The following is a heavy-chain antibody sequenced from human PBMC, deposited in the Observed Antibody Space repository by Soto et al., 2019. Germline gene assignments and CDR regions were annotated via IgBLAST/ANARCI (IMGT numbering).Heavy chain of an antibody. CDR3: AGRITTTAVAFDS. CDR2: TYYRSKWYN. J-gene: IGHJ4*02. CDR1: GDSVSSTSAA. Sequence: SQTLSLTCAISGDSVSSTSAAWNWIRQSPSRGLEWLGRTYYRSKWYNEFAESVKSRITINPDTSKNQFSLQLNSVTPEDTAVYYCAGRITTTAVAFDSWGQGTLVTVSS. D-gene: IGHD1-1*01. V-gene: IGHV6-1*01.